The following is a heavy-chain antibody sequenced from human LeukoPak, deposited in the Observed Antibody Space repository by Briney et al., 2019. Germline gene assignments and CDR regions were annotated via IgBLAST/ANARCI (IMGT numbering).Heavy chain of an antibody. V-gene: IGHV3-49*03. D-gene: IGHD6-19*01. CDR1: GFTFGDYA. CDR3: TRDVVAGLYYYYYYYMDV. J-gene: IGHJ6*03. CDR2: IRSKAYGGTT. Sequence: QPGRSLRLSCTASGFTFGDYAMSWFRQAPGKGLEWVGFIRSKAYGGTTEYAASVKGRFTISRDDSKSIAYLQMNSLKTEDTAVCYCTRDVVAGLYYYYYYYMDVWGKGTTVTVSS.